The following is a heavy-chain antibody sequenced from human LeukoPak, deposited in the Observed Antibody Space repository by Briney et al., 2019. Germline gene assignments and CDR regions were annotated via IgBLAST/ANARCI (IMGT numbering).Heavy chain of an antibody. J-gene: IGHJ6*03. CDR1: GFIFSNYG. CDR2: IRFSSTHI. CDR3: ARRHNSSSSGFYYYYMDV. Sequence: GGSLRLSCAASGFIFSNYGMSWVRQAPGKGLEWVSSIRFSSTHIYYADSIQGRFTISSDNAENSLYLPINTLRAEDTAVYYCARRHNSSSSGFYYYYMDVWGRGTTVTVPS. V-gene: IGHV3-21*06. D-gene: IGHD6-6*01.